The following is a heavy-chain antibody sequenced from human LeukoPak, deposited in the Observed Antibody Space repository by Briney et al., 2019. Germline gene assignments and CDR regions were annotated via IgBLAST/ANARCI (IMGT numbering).Heavy chain of an antibody. J-gene: IGHJ6*02. CDR2: ISYDGSNK. CDR3: AKAGYSSSWYYYYYGMDV. V-gene: IGHV3-30*18. CDR1: GFTFSSYG. Sequence: GRSLRLSCAASGFTFSSYGMHWVRQAPGKGLEWVAVISYDGSNKYYADSVKGRFTISRDNSKNTLYLQMSSLRAEDTAVYYCAKAGYSSSWYYYYYGMDVWGQGTTVTVSS. D-gene: IGHD6-13*01.